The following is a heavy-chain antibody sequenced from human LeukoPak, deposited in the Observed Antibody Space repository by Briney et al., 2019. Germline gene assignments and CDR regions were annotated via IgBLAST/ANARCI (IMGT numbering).Heavy chain of an antibody. J-gene: IGHJ5*02. CDR3: AIGQSHYDFWSGYYH. CDR1: GGSISSYY. D-gene: IGHD3-3*01. V-gene: IGHV4-4*07. Sequence: SETLSLTCTVSGGSISSYYWSWIRQPAGKGLEWIGRIYTSGSTNYNPSLKSRVTMSVDTSKNQFSLKLSSVTAADTAVYYCAIGQSHYDFWSGYYHWGQGTLVTVSS. CDR2: IYTSGST.